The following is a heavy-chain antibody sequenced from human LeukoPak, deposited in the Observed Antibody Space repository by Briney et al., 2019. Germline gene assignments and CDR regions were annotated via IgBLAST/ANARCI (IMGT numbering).Heavy chain of an antibody. J-gene: IGHJ4*02. V-gene: IGHV4-34*01. CDR1: GGSFDGYS. CDR3: ATSTKTVRPDSWDS. CDR2: INLGGST. D-gene: IGHD6-6*01. Sequence: SETLSLTCAIYGGSFDGYSWSWIRQSPGEGLEWIGEINLGGSTNYNPSLKRRVTMTIHTSKKEVSLKLTSVTAADTSIYFCATSTKTVRPDSWDSWGQGTLVSVSS.